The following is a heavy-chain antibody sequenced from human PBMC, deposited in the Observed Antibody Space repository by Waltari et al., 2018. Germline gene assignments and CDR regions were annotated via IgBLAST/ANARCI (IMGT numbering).Heavy chain of an antibody. V-gene: IGHV3-9*01. J-gene: IGHJ6*02. CDR1: GFTFDNYA. D-gene: IGHD1-1*01. CDR3: TNLDDFLDV. Sequence: EAQLVESGGGLIQPGRSLRLSCAASGFTFDNYAMHWVREVPGKGLEWVASISGNSQSIGYADSVKGRFTISRDNAKKSLYLQMNSVRVEDTALYYCTNLDDFLDVWGQGTTVTVSS. CDR2: ISGNSQSI.